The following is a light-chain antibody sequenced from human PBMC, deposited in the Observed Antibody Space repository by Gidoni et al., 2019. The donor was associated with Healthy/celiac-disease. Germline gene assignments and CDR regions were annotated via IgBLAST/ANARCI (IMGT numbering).Light chain of an antibody. J-gene: IGKJ3*01. Sequence: VTPGEPASISCRSSQSLLHSNGYNYLDWYLQKPGQSPQLLIYLGSNRASGVPDRFSGSGSGTDFTLKISRVEAEDVGVYYCMQALQTPPFTFXPXTKVDIK. CDR1: QSLLHSNGYNY. CDR3: MQALQTPPFT. CDR2: LGS. V-gene: IGKV2-28*01.